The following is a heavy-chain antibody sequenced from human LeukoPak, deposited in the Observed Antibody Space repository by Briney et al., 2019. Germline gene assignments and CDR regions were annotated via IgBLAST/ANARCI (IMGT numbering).Heavy chain of an antibody. V-gene: IGHV3-21*01. CDR2: LGISGGYT. J-gene: IGHJ4*02. Sequence: GGSLRLSCAASGFTFSSFGMNWVRQAPGKGLEWVSSLGISGGYTWYADSVKGRFTISRDNAKNSLYLQMNSLRAEDTAVYYCALRGLGYWGQGTLVTVSS. CDR1: GFTFSSFG. CDR3: ALRGLGY.